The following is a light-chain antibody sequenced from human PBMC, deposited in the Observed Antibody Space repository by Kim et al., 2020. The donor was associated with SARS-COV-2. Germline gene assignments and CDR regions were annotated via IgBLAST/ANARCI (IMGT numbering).Light chain of an antibody. CDR3: QHYANSPIT. J-gene: IGKJ5*01. Sequence: EIVLTQSPGTLSMSPGERATLSCRASQSVSGTDLAWYQQKPGQAPRLLMYDASRRATGIPDRFSGSGSGTDFTLTISRLEPEDFAVYYCQHYANSPITFGQGTRLEIK. CDR1: QSVSGTD. CDR2: DAS. V-gene: IGKV3-20*01.